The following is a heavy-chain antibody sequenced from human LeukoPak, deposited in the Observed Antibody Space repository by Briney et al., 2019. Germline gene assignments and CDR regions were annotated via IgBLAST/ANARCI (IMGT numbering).Heavy chain of an antibody. J-gene: IGHJ6*03. Sequence: SETLSLTCSVSGYSISSGYYWVWIRQPPGKGLEWIGSIYHNGHTYNNPSLKSRVTISVDTSKNQFSLKLSSVTAADTAVYYCARSDYVWGSYRYYYYMDVWGKGTTVTISS. CDR1: GYSISSGYY. V-gene: IGHV4-38-2*02. D-gene: IGHD3-16*02. CDR3: ARSDYVWGSYRYYYYMDV. CDR2: IYHNGHT.